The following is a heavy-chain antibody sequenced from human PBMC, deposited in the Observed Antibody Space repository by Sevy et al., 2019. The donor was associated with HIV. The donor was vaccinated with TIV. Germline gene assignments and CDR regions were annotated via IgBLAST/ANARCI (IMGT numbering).Heavy chain of an antibody. CDR3: ASPVSGYASTWDPFAY. V-gene: IGHV1-69*10. CDR2: IIPILGAP. J-gene: IGHJ4*02. D-gene: IGHD2-2*01. Sequence: SVKVSCKASGGTLSDYAIIWVRQAPGRGLEWMGWIIPILGAPNYAQKFLGRLTITADSSTSTAYMELSSLRSDDTALYYCASPVSGYASTWDPFAYWGQGALVTVSS. CDR1: GGTLSDYA.